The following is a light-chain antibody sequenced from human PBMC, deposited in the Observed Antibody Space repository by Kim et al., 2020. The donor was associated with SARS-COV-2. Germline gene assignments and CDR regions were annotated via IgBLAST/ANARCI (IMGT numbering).Light chain of an antibody. Sequence: QSALTQPRSVSGSPGQSVTISCTGTSSDVGGYNYVSWYQQHPGKAPKLMIYDVSKRPSGVPDRFSGSKSGNTASLTISGLQAEDEADYYCCSYAGSYVVFGGGTQLT. J-gene: IGLJ2*01. V-gene: IGLV2-11*01. CDR3: CSYAGSYVV. CDR2: DVS. CDR1: SSDVGGYNY.